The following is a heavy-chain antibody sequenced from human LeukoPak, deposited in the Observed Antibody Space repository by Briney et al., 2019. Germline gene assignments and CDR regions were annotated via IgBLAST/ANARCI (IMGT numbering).Heavy chain of an antibody. D-gene: IGHD3-22*01. CDR1: GYSISSGYY. V-gene: IGHV4-38-2*02. J-gene: IGHJ4*02. CDR2: IFHSGST. Sequence: SETLSLTCTVSGYSISSGYYWGWIRQPPGKGLEWIGNIFHSGSTYYNPSLKRRVTISVDTSKNQFSLKLTSVTAADTAVYYCARVVSMSMIVVIPLYFDYWGQGTLVTVSS. CDR3: ARVVSMSMIVVIPLYFDY.